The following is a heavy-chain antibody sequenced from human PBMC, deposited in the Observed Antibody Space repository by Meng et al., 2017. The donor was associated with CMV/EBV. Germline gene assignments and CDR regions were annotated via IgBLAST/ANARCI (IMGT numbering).Heavy chain of an antibody. CDR1: GYTFTSYG. V-gene: IGHV1-18*01. Sequence: ASVKVSCKASGYTFTSYGISWVRQAPGQGLEWMGWISAYNGNTNYAQKLQGRVTMTTDTSTSTAYTELRSLRSDDTAVYYCARGYYDFWSGYSVYTLDYWGQGTLVTVSS. D-gene: IGHD3-3*01. CDR2: ISAYNGNT. CDR3: ARGYYDFWSGYSVYTLDY. J-gene: IGHJ4*02.